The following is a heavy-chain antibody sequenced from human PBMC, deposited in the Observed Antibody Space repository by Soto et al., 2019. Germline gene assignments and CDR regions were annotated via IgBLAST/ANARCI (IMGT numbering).Heavy chain of an antibody. V-gene: IGHV4-39*01. J-gene: IGHJ4*02. CDR1: GGSISRDFYY. D-gene: IGHD5-12*01. CDR3: ASHPGDGYTPWDS. Sequence: QLQLLESGPGLVKPSETLSLNCTVSGGSISRDFYYWGWIRQPPGKGLEWIGSIHDRGSTYYNPSLKSRVTITVDSSTNQFSLTLNSVTAADTAVYYCASHPGDGYTPWDSWGPGTTVNVSS. CDR2: IHDRGST.